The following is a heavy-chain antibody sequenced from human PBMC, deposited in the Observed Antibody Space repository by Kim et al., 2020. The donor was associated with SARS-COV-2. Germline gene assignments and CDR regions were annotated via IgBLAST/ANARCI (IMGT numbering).Heavy chain of an antibody. V-gene: IGHV3-23*03. CDR2: IYSGGSST. CDR3: AKGGYSSSPTELTNWFDP. D-gene: IGHD6-13*01. J-gene: IGHJ5*02. CDR1: GFTFSSYA. Sequence: GGSLRLSCAASGFTFSSYAMSWVRQAPGKGLEWVSVIYSGGSSTYYADSVKGRFTISRDNSKNTLYLQMNSLRAEDTAVYYCAKGGYSSSPTELTNWFDPWGQGTLVTVSS.